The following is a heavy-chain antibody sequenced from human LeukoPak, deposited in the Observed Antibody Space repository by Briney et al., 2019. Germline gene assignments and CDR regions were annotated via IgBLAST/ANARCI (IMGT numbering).Heavy chain of an antibody. Sequence: SETLSLTCSVSGGSINSSNYHWGWIRQPPGKGLEWIGTFYYSGSTYYNPSLKSRITISVDTSKNQFSLKLSSVTAADTAVYYCASDRSIRWYYFWGQGTLVTASS. V-gene: IGHV4-39*01. CDR3: ASDRSIRWYYF. D-gene: IGHD6-13*01. J-gene: IGHJ4*02. CDR1: GGSINSSNYH. CDR2: FYYSGST.